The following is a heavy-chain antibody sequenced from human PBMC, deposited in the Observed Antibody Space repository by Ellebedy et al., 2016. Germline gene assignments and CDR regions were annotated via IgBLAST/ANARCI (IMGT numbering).Heavy chain of an antibody. V-gene: IGHV1-8*01. CDR1: GYTFTSYD. D-gene: IGHD6-6*01. CDR2: MNPNSGNT. CDR3: ARGDSSSAPASDY. J-gene: IGHJ4*02. Sequence: ASVKVSCKASGYTFTSYDINWARQATGQGLEWMGWMNPNSGNTGYAQKFQGRVTMTRNTSISTAYMELSSLRSEDTAVYYCARGDSSSAPASDYWGQGTLVTVSS.